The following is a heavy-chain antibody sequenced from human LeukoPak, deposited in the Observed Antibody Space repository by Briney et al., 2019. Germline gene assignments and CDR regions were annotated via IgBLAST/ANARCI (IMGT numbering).Heavy chain of an antibody. J-gene: IGHJ6*03. D-gene: IGHD2-15*01. V-gene: IGHV3-21*01. CDR3: ARDDCSGGSCYRFHPFRAYYYYMDV. CDR2: ISSSSSYI. CDR1: GFTFSSYS. Sequence: PGGSLRLSCAASGFTFSSYSMNWVRQAPGKGLEGVSSISSSSSYIYYADSVKGRFTISRDNAKNSLYLQMNSLRAEDTAVYYCARDDCSGGSCYRFHPFRAYYYYMDVWGKGTTVTVSS.